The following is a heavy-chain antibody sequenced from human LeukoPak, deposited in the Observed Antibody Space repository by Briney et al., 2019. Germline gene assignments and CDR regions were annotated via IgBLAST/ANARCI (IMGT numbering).Heavy chain of an antibody. J-gene: IGHJ6*03. V-gene: IGHV1-18*01. CDR3: ARDSKVVAATVALPNYMDV. Sequence: ASVKVSCKASGYTFTSYGISWVRQAPGQGLEWMGWISAYNGNTNYAQKLQGRVTMTTDTSTSTAYMELRSLRSDDTAVYYCARDSKVVAATVALPNYMDVWGKGTTVTVSS. CDR2: ISAYNGNT. D-gene: IGHD2-15*01. CDR1: GYTFTSYG.